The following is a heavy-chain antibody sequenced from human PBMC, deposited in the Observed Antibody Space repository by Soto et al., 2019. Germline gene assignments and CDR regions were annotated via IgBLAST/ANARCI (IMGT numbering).Heavy chain of an antibody. Sequence: QVQLVQSGAEVKKPGASVKVSCKASGYTFTSYDINWVRQATGQGLEWMGWMNPNSGNTGYAQKFQGRVTMTRNTSISTAYMGLSSLRSEDTAVYYCARGYDSSGYIYYYYGMDVWGQGTTVTVSS. V-gene: IGHV1-8*01. J-gene: IGHJ6*02. CDR1: GYTFTSYD. CDR2: MNPNSGNT. CDR3: ARGYDSSGYIYYYYGMDV. D-gene: IGHD3-22*01.